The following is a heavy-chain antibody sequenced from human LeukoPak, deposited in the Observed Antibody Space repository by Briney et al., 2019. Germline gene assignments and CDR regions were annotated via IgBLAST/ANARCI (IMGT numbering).Heavy chain of an antibody. V-gene: IGHV3-23*01. CDR2: ISGSGGST. Sequence: GGSLRLSCAASGFTFSSYAMSWVRQAPGKGLEWVSVISGSGGSTYYADSVKGRFTISRDNSKNTLYLQMNSLRAEDTAVYYCAKNSGYSYGPEDYWGQGTLVTVSS. CDR3: AKNSGYSYGPEDY. CDR1: GFTFSSYA. J-gene: IGHJ4*02. D-gene: IGHD5-18*01.